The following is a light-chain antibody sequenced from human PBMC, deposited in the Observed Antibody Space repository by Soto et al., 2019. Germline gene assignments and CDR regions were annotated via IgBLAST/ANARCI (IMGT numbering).Light chain of an antibody. Sequence: QSALTQPPSASGSPGQSVTISCTGTSNDIGAYNHVSWYQQYPGKAPKLIIYEVFRRPSGVPDRFSGSKSGNTASLTVSGLQPEDEADYYCSSYAGRETGVFGTGTKLTVL. V-gene: IGLV2-8*01. CDR1: SNDIGAYNH. CDR2: EVF. CDR3: SSYAGRETGV. J-gene: IGLJ1*01.